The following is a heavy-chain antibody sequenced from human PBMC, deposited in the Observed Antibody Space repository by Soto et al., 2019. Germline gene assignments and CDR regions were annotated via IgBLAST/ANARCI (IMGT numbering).Heavy chain of an antibody. CDR3: ARTMLLGWFDP. CDR2: IHHSGNT. D-gene: IGHD2-15*01. V-gene: IGHV4-30-2*01. Sequence: SETLSLTCAVSGGSISSDTYSWSWIRQPPGKGLEWVGYIHHSGNTYLNPSLKSRVTISVDGSKNQLSLKLTSVTAADTAVYYCARTMLLGWFDPWGQGTLVTVSS. CDR1: GGSISSDTYS. J-gene: IGHJ5*02.